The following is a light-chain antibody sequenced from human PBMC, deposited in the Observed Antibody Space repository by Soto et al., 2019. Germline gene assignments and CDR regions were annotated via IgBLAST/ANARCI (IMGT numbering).Light chain of an antibody. CDR2: EVN. CDR1: NSDIGNYNF. CDR3: RSYAGSDNLL. Sequence: QSALTQPPSASGSPGQSVAISCTGTNSDIGNYNFVSWYQQHPGKAPKLMIYEVNKRPSGVPDRFSGYKSGNTDSLTVSGLQPEDEADYYCRSYAGSDNLLFGGGTKLTVL. J-gene: IGLJ2*01. V-gene: IGLV2-8*01.